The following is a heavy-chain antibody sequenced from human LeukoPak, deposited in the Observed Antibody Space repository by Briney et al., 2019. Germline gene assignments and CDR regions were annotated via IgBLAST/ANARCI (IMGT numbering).Heavy chain of an antibody. V-gene: IGHV3-7*01. Sequence: GGSLRLSCVGSGFSFSNSLMSWVRQAPGKGPEWVANINQDSSEKSYVDSVKGRFSISRDNAKSSVFLQMNSLRADDTALYYCARNLGDTNYAIFDYWGQGTLVTVSS. CDR3: ARNLGDTNYAIFDY. D-gene: IGHD1-7*01. CDR2: INQDSSEK. CDR1: GFSFSNSL. J-gene: IGHJ4*02.